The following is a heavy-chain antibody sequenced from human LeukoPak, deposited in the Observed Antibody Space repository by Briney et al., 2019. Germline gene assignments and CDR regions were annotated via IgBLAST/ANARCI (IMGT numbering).Heavy chain of an antibody. J-gene: IGHJ5*02. D-gene: IGHD3-10*01. CDR1: GGSISSYY. V-gene: IGHV4-59*01. Sequence: SETLSLTCTVSGGSISSYYWSWIRQPPGKGLEWIGYIFYSGSTNYNPSLKSRVTISVDTSKNQFSLRLTSVTAADTAVYYCARMYYFDSGSDNWFDPWGQGTLVTVSS. CDR3: ARMYYFDSGSDNWFDP. CDR2: IFYSGST.